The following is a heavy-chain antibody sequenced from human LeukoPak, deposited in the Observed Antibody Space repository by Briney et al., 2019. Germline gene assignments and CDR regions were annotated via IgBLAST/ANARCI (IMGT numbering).Heavy chain of an antibody. J-gene: IGHJ5*02. V-gene: IGHV3-66*01. CDR2: IYSGGLT. Sequence: GGSLRPSSAASGFTVSSYYMSWVRPAPGKGLEWVSLIYSGGLTYYADSVKGRFTISRDNSKNTLYLQMSSLRAEDTAVYYCARGRCDTSCYVYWFDPWGQGTLVSVSS. D-gene: IGHD2-2*01. CDR1: GFTVSSYY. CDR3: ARGRCDTSCYVYWFDP.